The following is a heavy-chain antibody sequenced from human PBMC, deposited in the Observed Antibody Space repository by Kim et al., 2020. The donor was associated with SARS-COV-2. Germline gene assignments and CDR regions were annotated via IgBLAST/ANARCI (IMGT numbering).Heavy chain of an antibody. J-gene: IGHJ4*02. Sequence: SETLSLTCTVSGGSISSGGYYWSWIRQHPGKGLEWIGYIYYSGSTYYNPSLKRRGTISVDTSKNQFSLKLNTVTAAATAVYYCARAQRVVPAAMPDYWCQGTLVTVSS. V-gene: IGHV4-31*03. CDR2: IYYSGST. D-gene: IGHD2-2*01. CDR1: GGSISSGGYY. CDR3: ARAQRVVPAAMPDY.